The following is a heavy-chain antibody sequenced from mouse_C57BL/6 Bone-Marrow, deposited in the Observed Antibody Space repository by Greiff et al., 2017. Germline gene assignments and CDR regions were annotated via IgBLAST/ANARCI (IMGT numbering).Heavy chain of an antibody. V-gene: IGHV14-4*01. CDR3: TPLYYRSVH. J-gene: IGHJ2*01. CDR2: IDPENGDT. Sequence: EVHLVESGAELVRPGASVKLSCTASGYNFTDDYMHWVKQRPVQGLEWIGWIDPENGDTAYDSKFTGKATITADTSSNTAYLQLSSLTSEDTAVYYCTPLYYRSVHGGQGTTLTVSS. D-gene: IGHD2-14*01. CDR1: GYNFTDDY.